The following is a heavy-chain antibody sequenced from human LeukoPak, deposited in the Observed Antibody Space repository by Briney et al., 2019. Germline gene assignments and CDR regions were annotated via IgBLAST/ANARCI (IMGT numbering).Heavy chain of an antibody. CDR2: INQDGSHK. J-gene: IGHJ4*02. D-gene: IGHD5-12*01. V-gene: IGHV3-7*01. CDR3: ARDRGSTSYDY. CDR1: GFTFRDSW. Sequence: GGSLRLSCAASGFTFRDSWMHWVRQAPGKGLEWVANINQDGSHKYYVDSVEGRFIISRDTAKNSVHLQMNSLRAEDTAVYYCARDRGSTSYDYWGQGILVTVSS.